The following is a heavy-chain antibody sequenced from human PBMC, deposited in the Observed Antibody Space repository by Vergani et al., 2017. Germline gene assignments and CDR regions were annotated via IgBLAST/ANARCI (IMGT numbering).Heavy chain of an antibody. V-gene: IGHV3-21*01. D-gene: IGHD2-2*01. CDR1: GFTFSSYS. CDR3: ASLDMVVVPAAIKKNWFDP. CDR2: ISSSSSYI. J-gene: IGHJ5*02. Sequence: EVQLVESGGGLVKPGGSLRLSCAASGFTFSSYSMNWVRQAPGKGLEWVSSISSSSSYIYYADSVKGRFTISRDNAKNSLYLQMNSLRAEDTAVYYCASLDMVVVPAAIKKNWFDPWGQGTLVTVSS.